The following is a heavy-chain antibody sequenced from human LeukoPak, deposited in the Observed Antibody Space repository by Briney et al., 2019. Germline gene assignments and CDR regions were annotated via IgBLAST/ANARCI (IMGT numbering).Heavy chain of an antibody. J-gene: IGHJ4*02. CDR1: GGTFSSYA. CDR3: AKTPPPFDSSSSAAPDY. CDR2: IIPIFGTA. Sequence: SVKVSCKASGGTFSSYAISWVRQAPGQGLEWMGGIIPIFGTANYAQKFQGRVTITTDESTSTAYLELCSLRSEDTAVYYCAKTPPPFDSSSSAAPDYWGQGTLVTVPS. V-gene: IGHV1-69*05. D-gene: IGHD6-13*01.